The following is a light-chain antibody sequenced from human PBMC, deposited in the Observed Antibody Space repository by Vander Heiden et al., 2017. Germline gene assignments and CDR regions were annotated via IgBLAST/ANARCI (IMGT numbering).Light chain of an antibody. V-gene: IGKV3-20*01. CDR3: QQYGSSPQT. Sequence: EIVLTQSPGTLSLSPGERATLSCRASQSVSSSYLAWYQQKPGQAPRLLIYDTSSRATGIPDRCSGSGSATDFTLTISRLEPEDFAVYYCQQYGSSPQTFGQGTKVEIK. CDR2: DTS. CDR1: QSVSSSY. J-gene: IGKJ1*01.